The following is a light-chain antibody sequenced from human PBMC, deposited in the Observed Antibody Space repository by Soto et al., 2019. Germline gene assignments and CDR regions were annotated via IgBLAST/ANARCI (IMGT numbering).Light chain of an antibody. J-gene: IGKJ1*01. V-gene: IGKV3-20*01. CDR1: QSITIY. CDR3: QQYGSSLTWT. CDR2: GAS. Sequence: TQSPSSRSASVGDRVTITCRASQSITIYLNWYQQIPGQAPRLLIYGASSRATGIPDRFSGSGSGTDFTLTISRLEPEDFAVYYCQQYGSSLTWTFGQGTKVDIK.